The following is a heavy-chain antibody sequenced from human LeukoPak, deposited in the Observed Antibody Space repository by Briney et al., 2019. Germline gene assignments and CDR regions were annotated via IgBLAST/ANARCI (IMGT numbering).Heavy chain of an antibody. CDR2: IIPIFGTA. CDR1: GGTFSSYA. Sequence: SVKVSCKASGGTFSSYAISWVRQAPGQGLEWMGGIIPIFGTANYAQKFQGRVTITADESTSTAYMELSSLRSEDTAVYYCASSRSSSWHKYYYYYMDVWGKGTTVTVSS. J-gene: IGHJ6*03. D-gene: IGHD6-13*01. CDR3: ASSRSSSWHKYYYYYMDV. V-gene: IGHV1-69*13.